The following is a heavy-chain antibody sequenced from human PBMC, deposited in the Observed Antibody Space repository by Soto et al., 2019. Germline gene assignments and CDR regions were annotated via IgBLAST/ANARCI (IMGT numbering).Heavy chain of an antibody. CDR1: GGSISSGDYY. V-gene: IGHV4-30-4*01. D-gene: IGHD3-22*01. CDR2: IYYCGST. CDR3: ASCDSSGSLGF. J-gene: IGHJ4*02. Sequence: QVELQESGPGLAKPSQTLSLTCTVSGGSISSGDYYWCWIRQPPGKGLEWIGYIYYCGSTYYNASLESRVTISGDTHKHQFPQELSSVTAADAAVYFCASCDSSGSLGFWGQGTLVTVSS.